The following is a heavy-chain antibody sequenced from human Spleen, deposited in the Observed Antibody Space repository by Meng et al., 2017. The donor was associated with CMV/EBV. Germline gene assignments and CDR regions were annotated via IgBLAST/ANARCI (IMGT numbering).Heavy chain of an antibody. J-gene: IGHJ6*02. Sequence: GRSLRLSCAASGFTFSSYEMNWVRQAPGKGLEWVSYISSSGSTIYYADSVKGRFTISRDNAKNSLYLQMNSLRAEDTAVYYCARGGYCSSTSCYTYGHYYYYYGMDVWGQGTTVTVSS. CDR3: ARGGYCSSTSCYTYGHYYYYYGMDV. CDR1: GFTFSSYE. CDR2: ISSSGSTI. V-gene: IGHV3-48*03. D-gene: IGHD2-2*02.